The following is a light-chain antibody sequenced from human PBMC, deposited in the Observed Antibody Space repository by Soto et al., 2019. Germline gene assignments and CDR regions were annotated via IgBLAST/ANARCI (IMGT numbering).Light chain of an antibody. CDR1: QSINSKS. Sequence: EIVLTQSPGTLSLSPGEGATVSCRVSQSINSKSLVWYQRKFGQAPRLLIYNTSSRATGIPDRFSGSGSGTDFTLTISRLEPEDFAVYYCQQYGSSGTFGQGTKVDNK. V-gene: IGKV3-20*01. J-gene: IGKJ1*01. CDR3: QQYGSSGT. CDR2: NTS.